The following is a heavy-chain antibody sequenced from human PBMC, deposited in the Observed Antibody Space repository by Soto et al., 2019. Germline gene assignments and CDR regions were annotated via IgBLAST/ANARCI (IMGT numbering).Heavy chain of an antibody. CDR1: GGSISSYY. CDR3: ARGQMEWFGELLSPGYYMDV. Sequence: PSETLSLTCTVSGGSISSYYWSWIRQPPGKGLEWIGYIYYSGSTNYNPSLKSRVTISVDTSKNQFSLKLSSVTAADTAAYYCARGQMEWFGELLSPGYYMDVWGKGTTVTVSS. D-gene: IGHD3-10*01. V-gene: IGHV4-59*01. CDR2: IYYSGST. J-gene: IGHJ6*03.